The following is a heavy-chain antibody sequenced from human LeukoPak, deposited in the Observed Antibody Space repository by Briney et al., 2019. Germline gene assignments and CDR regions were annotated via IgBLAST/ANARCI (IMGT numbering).Heavy chain of an antibody. CDR3: AGGDIAGYYFDY. CDR2: IYYSGST. Sequence: PSETLSLTCTVSGGSISSYYWSWIRQPPGKGLEWIGYIYYSGSTNYNPSLKSRVTLSVDTSKNQFSLKLSSVTAADTAVYYCAGGDIAGYYFDYWGQGTLVTVSS. J-gene: IGHJ4*02. V-gene: IGHV4-59*08. CDR1: GGSISSYY. D-gene: IGHD5-12*01.